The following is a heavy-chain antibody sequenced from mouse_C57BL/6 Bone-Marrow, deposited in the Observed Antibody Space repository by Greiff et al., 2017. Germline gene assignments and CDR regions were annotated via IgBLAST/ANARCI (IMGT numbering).Heavy chain of an antibody. D-gene: IGHD2-10*01. CDR3: SRPTYYDNADVPFYFDY. Sequence: QVQLQQPGAELVKPGASVKLSCKASGYTFTSYWMQWVKQRPGQGLEWIGEIDPSDSYTNYNQKFKGKATLTVDTSSSTAYMQLTSLRSEDSAFYYYSRPTYYDNADVPFYFDYWGQGTTLTVSS. CDR1: GYTFTSYW. CDR2: IDPSDSYT. V-gene: IGHV1-50*01. J-gene: IGHJ2*01.